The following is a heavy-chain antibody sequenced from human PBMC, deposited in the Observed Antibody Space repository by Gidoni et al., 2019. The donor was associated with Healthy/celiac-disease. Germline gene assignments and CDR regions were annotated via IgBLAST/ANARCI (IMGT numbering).Heavy chain of an antibody. Sequence: QVQLQQCGAGLWKPSETLSLTCAVYGGSFSGYYWSWIRQPPGKGLEWIGEINHSGSTNYNPSLKSRVTISVDTSKNQFSLKLSSVTAADTAVYYCARDLYNWNYGAYIRFDPWGQGTLVTVSS. V-gene: IGHV4-34*01. CDR1: GGSFSGYY. J-gene: IGHJ5*02. D-gene: IGHD1-7*01. CDR2: INHSGST. CDR3: ARDLYNWNYGAYIRFDP.